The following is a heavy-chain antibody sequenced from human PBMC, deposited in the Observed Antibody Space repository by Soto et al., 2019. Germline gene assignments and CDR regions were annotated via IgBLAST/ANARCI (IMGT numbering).Heavy chain of an antibody. CDR1: GGSLSGYS. V-gene: IGHV4-34*01. Sequence: SETLSLGCAVYGGSLSGYSWRWIRQPPGKWLEWIGEIYHSGSTNYNPSLKSRVSISVDTTKNQFSLKLNSVTVADTAVYYCARVPCVEEPAVRGGYPIDFSGQGSTVTGTS. CDR2: IYHSGST. D-gene: IGHD2-2*01. CDR3: ARVPCVEEPAVRGGYPIDF. J-gene: IGHJ6*01.